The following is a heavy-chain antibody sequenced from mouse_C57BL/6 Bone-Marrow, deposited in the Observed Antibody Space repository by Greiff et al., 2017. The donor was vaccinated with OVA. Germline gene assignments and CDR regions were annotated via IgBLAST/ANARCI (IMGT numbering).Heavy chain of an antibody. CDR2: IDPSDSYT. CDR1: GSTFTSYW. CDR3: ARDWDDFDY. J-gene: IGHJ2*01. D-gene: IGHD4-1*01. Sequence: VQLQQPGAELVKPGASVKLSCKASGSTFTSYWMQWVKQRPGQGLEWIGEIDPSDSYTNYNQKFKGKATLTVATSSSAAYMQRSSLTAEDSAVYYCARDWDDFDYWGQGTTLTVSS. V-gene: IGHV1-50*01.